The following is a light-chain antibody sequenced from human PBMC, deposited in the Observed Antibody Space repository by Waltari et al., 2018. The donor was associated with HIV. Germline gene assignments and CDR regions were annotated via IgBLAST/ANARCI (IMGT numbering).Light chain of an antibody. CDR1: SGAFDLSSL. Sequence: HSALTQPASVSASPGQSTTISCTGTSGAFDLSSLTPAYQQRPADVPRVIIYDVRSRPSWVSNRFSSSKSGNTASLTISGLQAEDEAYYHCTSYTSNATLLFGGGTKVTVL. J-gene: IGLJ3*02. V-gene: IGLV2-14*01. CDR3: TSYTSNATLL. CDR2: DVR.